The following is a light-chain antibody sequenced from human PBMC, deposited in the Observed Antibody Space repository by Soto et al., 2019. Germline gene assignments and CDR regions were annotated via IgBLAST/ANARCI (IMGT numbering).Light chain of an antibody. Sequence: QSALTQPASVSGSPGQSITISCTGTSSDVGSYNLVSWYQQHPGKAPKLMIYEGSKRPSGVSNRFSGSKSGNTASLTISGLQAEGESDYYCCSYAGSSTVFGGGTKVTVL. J-gene: IGLJ2*01. V-gene: IGLV2-23*01. CDR3: CSYAGSSTV. CDR2: EGS. CDR1: SSDVGSYNL.